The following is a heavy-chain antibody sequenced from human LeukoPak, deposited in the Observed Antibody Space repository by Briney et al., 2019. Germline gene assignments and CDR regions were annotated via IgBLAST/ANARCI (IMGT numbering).Heavy chain of an antibody. CDR3: ARLYYPENMAAPVDY. D-gene: IGHD6-13*01. CDR2: IYYSGST. CDR1: GGSISSGDYY. Sequence: SQTLSLTCTVSGGSISSGDYYWSWIRQPPGKGLEWIGYIYYSGSTYYNPSLKSRVTISVDTSKNQFSLKLSSVTAADTAVYYCARLYYPENMAAPVDYWGQGTLVTVSS. V-gene: IGHV4-30-4*08. J-gene: IGHJ4*02.